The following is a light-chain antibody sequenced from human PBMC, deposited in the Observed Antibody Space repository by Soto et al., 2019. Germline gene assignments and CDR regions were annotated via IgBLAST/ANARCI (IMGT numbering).Light chain of an antibody. Sequence: QSVLTQPPSASASLGASVKLTCTLSSGHNSYAIAWHQQQPEKGPRYLMKLNSDGSHSKGDGIPDRFSGSSSGAERYLTISSLQADDGAYYFCQTLSTDLRGFGGGTKLTVL. V-gene: IGLV4-69*01. CDR1: SGHNSYA. J-gene: IGLJ2*01. CDR3: QTLSTDLRG. CDR2: LNSDGSH.